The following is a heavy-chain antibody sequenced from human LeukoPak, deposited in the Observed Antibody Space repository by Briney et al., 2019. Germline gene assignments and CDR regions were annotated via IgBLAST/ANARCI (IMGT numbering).Heavy chain of an antibody. J-gene: IGHJ5*02. CDR2: INTNTGNP. V-gene: IGHV7-4-1*02. CDR1: GYTFTSYA. CDR3: ARDKAARRGNWFDP. D-gene: IGHD6-6*01. Sequence: GASVTVSCKASGYTFTSYAMNWVRQAPGQGLEWMGWINTNTGNPTYAQGFTGRFVFSLDTSVSTAYLQISSLKAEDTAVYYCARDKAARRGNWFDPWGQGTLVTVSS.